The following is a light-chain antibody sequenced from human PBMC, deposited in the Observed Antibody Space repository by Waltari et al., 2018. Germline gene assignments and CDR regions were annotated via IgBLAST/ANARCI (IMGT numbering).Light chain of an antibody. Sequence: ELVMTQSPATLSVSPGERASPSCRASQSPSTSLAWYQQTPGQAPRLLIYRASTRAAGIPDRFSGSGSGTEFTLTISSLQSEDSAIYYCQQYNIWPWTFGQGTKVDIK. CDR1: QSPSTS. CDR3: QQYNIWPWT. CDR2: RAS. V-gene: IGKV3-15*01. J-gene: IGKJ1*01.